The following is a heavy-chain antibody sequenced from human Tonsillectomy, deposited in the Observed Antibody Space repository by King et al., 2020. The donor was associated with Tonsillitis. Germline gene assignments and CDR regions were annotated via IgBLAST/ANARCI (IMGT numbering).Heavy chain of an antibody. CDR3: DRGGLYSYGLDD. D-gene: IGHD2-15*01. V-gene: IGHV3-23*04. Sequence: VQLVESGGGLVQPGGSLRLSCAASGFTFTSYAMSWVRQAPGKGLEWGSTITGSGVYTYYADSVKGRFTISRENSKNKLYLQMNSLRAEDTSVYYCDRGGLYSYGLDDWGQGTTVTVSS. CDR1: GFTFTSYA. CDR2: ITGSGVYT. J-gene: IGHJ6*02.